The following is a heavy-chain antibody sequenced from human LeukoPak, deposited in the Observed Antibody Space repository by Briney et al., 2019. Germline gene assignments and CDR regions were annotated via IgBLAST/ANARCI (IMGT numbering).Heavy chain of an antibody. CDR2: ISSSSSTI. CDR3: AREGYSSSWYNFNYYYYYGMDV. J-gene: IGHJ6*02. Sequence: GGSLRLSCAASGFTFSSYSMNWVRQAPGKGLEWVSYISSSSSTIYYADSVKGRFTISRDNAKNSLYLQMNSLRAEDTAVYYCAREGYSSSWYNFNYYYYYGMDVWGQGTTVTVSS. V-gene: IGHV3-48*01. CDR1: GFTFSSYS. D-gene: IGHD6-13*01.